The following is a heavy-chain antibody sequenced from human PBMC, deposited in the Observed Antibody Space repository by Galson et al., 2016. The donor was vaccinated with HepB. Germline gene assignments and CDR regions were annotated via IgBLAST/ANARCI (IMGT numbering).Heavy chain of an antibody. CDR1: GATFSRYA. J-gene: IGHJ3*02. CDR2: IIPVIGTP. V-gene: IGHV1-69*13. CDR3: AGDRYSSGRYFAFEI. D-gene: IGHD6-19*01. Sequence: SVKVSCKASGATFSRYAISWIRQAPGQGLEWMGGIIPVIGTPDYAPKFEGRVTITADEATNTAYMDLGSLSFEDTAGYYCAGDRYSSGRYFAFEIWGQGTMVTVST.